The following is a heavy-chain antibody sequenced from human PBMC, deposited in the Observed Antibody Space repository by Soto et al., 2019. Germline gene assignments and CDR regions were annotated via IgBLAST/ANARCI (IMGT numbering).Heavy chain of an antibody. CDR2: IYYSGST. D-gene: IGHD3-9*01. CDR3: ARGDWLLYY. Sequence: TSETLSLTCTVSGGSISSSSYYWGWIRQPPGKGLEWIGSIYYSGSTNYNPSLKSRVTISVDTSKNQFSLKLSSVTAADTAVYYCARGDWLLYYWGQGTLVTVSS. CDR1: GGSISSSSYY. V-gene: IGHV4-39*07. J-gene: IGHJ4*02.